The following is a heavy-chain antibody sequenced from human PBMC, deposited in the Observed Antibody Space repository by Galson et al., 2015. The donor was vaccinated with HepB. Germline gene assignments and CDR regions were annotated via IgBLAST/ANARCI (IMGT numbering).Heavy chain of an antibody. J-gene: IGHJ4*02. Sequence: SLRLSCAASGFTFSSYAMHWVRQAPGKGLEWVAVISYDGSNKYYADSVKGRFTISRDNSKNTLYLQMNSLRAEDTAVYYCARDKQWLVPFFDYWGQGTLVTVSS. V-gene: IGHV3-30*04. D-gene: IGHD6-19*01. CDR1: GFTFSSYA. CDR3: ARDKQWLVPFFDY. CDR2: ISYDGSNK.